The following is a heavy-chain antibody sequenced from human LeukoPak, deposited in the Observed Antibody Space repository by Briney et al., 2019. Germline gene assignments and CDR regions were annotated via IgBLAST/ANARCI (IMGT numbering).Heavy chain of an antibody. D-gene: IGHD3-22*01. Sequence: PGGSLRLSCAASGFTFSSYSMNWVRQAPGKGLEWVSSISSSSSYIYYADSVKGRFTISRDNAKNSLYLQMNSLRAEDTAVYYCARDGGPHYYHSNTYAFDIWGQGTMVTVSS. V-gene: IGHV3-21*01. CDR2: ISSSSSYI. CDR3: ARDGGPHYYHSNTYAFDI. J-gene: IGHJ3*02. CDR1: GFTFSSYS.